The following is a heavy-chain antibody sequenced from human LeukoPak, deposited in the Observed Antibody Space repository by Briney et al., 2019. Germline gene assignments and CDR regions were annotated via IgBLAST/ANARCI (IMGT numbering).Heavy chain of an antibody. J-gene: IGHJ4*02. V-gene: IGHV4-59*01. Sequence: SETLSLTCTVSGGSISSYYWSWIRQPPGKGLEWIGYIYYSGSTNYNPSLKSRVTISVDTSKNQFSLKLSSVTAADTAVYYCARVRAAGRYFDYWGQGTLVIVSS. D-gene: IGHD4-17*01. CDR1: GGSISSYY. CDR3: ARVRAAGRYFDY. CDR2: IYYSGST.